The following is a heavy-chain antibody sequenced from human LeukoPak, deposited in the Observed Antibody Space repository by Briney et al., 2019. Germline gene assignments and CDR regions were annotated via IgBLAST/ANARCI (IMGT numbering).Heavy chain of an antibody. CDR1: GFTFSSYG. V-gene: IGHV3-23*01. D-gene: IGHD1-26*01. Sequence: GGSLRLSCAASGFTFSSYGMSWVRQAPGKGLEWVSVISGGGGSTYYADSVKGRFTISRDNFKNTLYLQMNSLRAEDTAVHYCAKLREWELPDLFDYWGQGTLVTVSS. CDR2: ISGGGGST. J-gene: IGHJ4*02. CDR3: AKLREWELPDLFDY.